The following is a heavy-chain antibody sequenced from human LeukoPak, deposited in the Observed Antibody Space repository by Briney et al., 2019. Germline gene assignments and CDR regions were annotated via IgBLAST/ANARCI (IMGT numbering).Heavy chain of an antibody. CDR3: ARRAGAYSHPYDY. CDR1: GFTFSTYG. Sequence: GGSLRLSCVASGFTFSTYGMTWVRQAPGKGLEWVSAIGDSGVSTYYADSVKGRFTISRDNPRNTLYLQMNSLRAEDTAVYYCARRAGAYSHPYDYWGQGTLVTVSS. D-gene: IGHD4/OR15-4a*01. V-gene: IGHV3-23*01. CDR2: IGDSGVST. J-gene: IGHJ4*02.